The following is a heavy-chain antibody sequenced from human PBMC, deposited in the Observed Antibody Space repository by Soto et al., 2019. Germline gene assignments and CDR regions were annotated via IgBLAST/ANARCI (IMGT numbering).Heavy chain of an antibody. V-gene: IGHV3-9*01. CDR2: ISWNSGSI. J-gene: IGHJ4*02. D-gene: IGHD4-4*01. Sequence: EVPLVESGGGLVQPGRSLRLSCAASGFTFDDYAMHWVRQAPGKGLEWVSGISWNSGSIGYADSVKGRFTISRDNAKNSLYLQMNSLRAEDTALYYCAKGRYSNYFDYWGQGTLVTVSS. CDR1: GFTFDDYA. CDR3: AKGRYSNYFDY.